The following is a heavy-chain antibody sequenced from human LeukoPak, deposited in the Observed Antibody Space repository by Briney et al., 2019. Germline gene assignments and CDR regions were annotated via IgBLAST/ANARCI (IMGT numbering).Heavy chain of an antibody. CDR2: IIPIFGTA. J-gene: IGHJ4*02. CDR1: GYTFTSYD. CDR3: AREGGSWPLDY. V-gene: IGHV1-69*13. Sequence: SVKVSCKASGYTFTSYDINWVRQAPGQGLEWMGGIIPIFGTANYAQKFQGRVTITADESTSTAYMELSSLRSEDTAVYYCAREGGSWPLDYWDQGTLVTVSS. D-gene: IGHD6-13*01.